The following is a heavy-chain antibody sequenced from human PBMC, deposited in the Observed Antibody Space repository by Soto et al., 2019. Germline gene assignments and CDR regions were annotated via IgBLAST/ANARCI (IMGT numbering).Heavy chain of an antibody. CDR1: GFTFSSYG. CDR2: ISYDGSNK. J-gene: IGHJ4*02. V-gene: IGHV3-30*03. CDR3: ASHGGYNLY. D-gene: IGHD5-12*01. Sequence: GGSLRLSCAASGFTFSSYGMHWVRQAPGKGLEWVAVISYDGSNKYYADSVKGRFTISRDNSKNTLYLQMNSLRAEDTAVYYCASHGGYNLYWGQGTLVTVSS.